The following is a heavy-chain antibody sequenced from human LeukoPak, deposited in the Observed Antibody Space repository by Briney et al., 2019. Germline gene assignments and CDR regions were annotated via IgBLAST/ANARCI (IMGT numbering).Heavy chain of an antibody. D-gene: IGHD2-2*01. J-gene: IGHJ4*02. V-gene: IGHV4-59*08. CDR1: GGSISNYY. CDR3: ARVARCTSCFDVDY. CDR2: IYYSGST. Sequence: SETLSLTCTVSGGSISNYYWSWIRQPPGKGLEWIGFIYYSGSTNYNPSLKSRVTISVDTSKNQFSLKVRSVTAADTAVYYCARVARCTSCFDVDYWGQGTLVTVSS.